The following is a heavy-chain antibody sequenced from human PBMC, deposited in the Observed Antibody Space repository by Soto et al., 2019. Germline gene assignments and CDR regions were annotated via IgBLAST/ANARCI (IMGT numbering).Heavy chain of an antibody. CDR1: GFTFSSYS. J-gene: IGHJ3*02. D-gene: IGHD1-1*01. CDR2: ISSSSSTI. Sequence: GGSLRLSCAASGFTFSSYSMNWVRQAPGKGLEWVSYISSSSSTIYYADSVKGRFTISRDNAKNSLYLQMNSLRDEDTAVYYCARDLWGQMAGTTRPNYLNAFDIWGQGTMVTVSS. V-gene: IGHV3-48*02. CDR3: ARDLWGQMAGTTRPNYLNAFDI.